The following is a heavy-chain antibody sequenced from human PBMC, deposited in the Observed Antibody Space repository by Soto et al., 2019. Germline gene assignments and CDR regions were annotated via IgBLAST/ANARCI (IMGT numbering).Heavy chain of an antibody. CDR1: GFTFSTYS. V-gene: IGHV3-48*02. D-gene: IGHD3-16*02. Sequence: GGSLRLSCTASGFTFSTYSMNWVRQAPGKGLEWVSFITTSSSTIYYADSVKGRFTISRDNAKNSLYLQMNSLRDEDTAVYYCARVAITFGGVIPVPYGLDVWGQGTTVTVAS. CDR3: ARVAITFGGVIPVPYGLDV. CDR2: ITTSSSTI. J-gene: IGHJ6*02.